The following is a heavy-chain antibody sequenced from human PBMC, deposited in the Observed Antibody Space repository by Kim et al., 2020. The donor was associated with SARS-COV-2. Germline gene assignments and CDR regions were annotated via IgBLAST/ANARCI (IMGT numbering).Heavy chain of an antibody. Sequence: YSGTVVGRSTMSRDHSNNRLYLQMNSLRAEDTAGYYCARLVQRWRPFDYWGQGTLVTVSS. J-gene: IGHJ4*02. V-gene: IGHV3-30*03. D-gene: IGHD5-18*01. CDR3: ARLVQRWRPFDY.